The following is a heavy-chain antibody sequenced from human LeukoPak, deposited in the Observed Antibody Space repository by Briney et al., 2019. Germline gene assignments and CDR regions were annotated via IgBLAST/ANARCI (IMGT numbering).Heavy chain of an antibody. J-gene: IGHJ3*02. CDR3: ARSLFWDILAPGAFDI. CDR1: GFTFSSYN. CDR2: ISNSGSTI. D-gene: IGHD3-9*01. V-gene: IGHV3-48*03. Sequence: GGSLRLSCAASGFTFSSYNMNWVRQAPGKGLEWVSYISNSGSTIYYADSVKGRFTISRDNAKNSLYLQMNSLRAEDTAVYYCARSLFWDILAPGAFDIWGQGTMVTVSS.